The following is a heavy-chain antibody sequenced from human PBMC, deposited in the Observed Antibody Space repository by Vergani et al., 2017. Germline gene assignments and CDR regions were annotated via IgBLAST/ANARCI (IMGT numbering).Heavy chain of an antibody. D-gene: IGHD6-13*01. V-gene: IGHV1-69*01. CDR1: GGTFSSYA. CDR3: AAGSSSWYGDYYYYCMDV. Sequence: QVQLVQSGAEVKKPGSSVKVSCKASGGTFSSYAISWVRQAPGQGLEWMGGIIPIFGTANYAQKFQGRVTITADESTSTAYMELSSLRSEDTAVYYCAAGSSSWYGDYYYYCMDVWGKGTTVTVSS. J-gene: IGHJ6*03. CDR2: IIPIFGTA.